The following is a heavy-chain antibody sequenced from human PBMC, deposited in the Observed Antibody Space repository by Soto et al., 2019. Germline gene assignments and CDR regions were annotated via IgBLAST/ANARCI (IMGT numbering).Heavy chain of an antibody. CDR3: ARLRASSWYMGGYWGS. V-gene: IGHV3-11*06. Sequence: GGSLRLSCEASGFTFSDYYMSWIRQAPGKGLEYVSYIVTSSAYTNYADSVKGRFTISRDNAKSSLYLEMNSLRAEDTAVYYCARLRASSWYMGGYWGSWGLGSLVTVSS. D-gene: IGHD6-13*01. CDR1: GFTFSDYY. J-gene: IGHJ5*02. CDR2: IVTSSAYT.